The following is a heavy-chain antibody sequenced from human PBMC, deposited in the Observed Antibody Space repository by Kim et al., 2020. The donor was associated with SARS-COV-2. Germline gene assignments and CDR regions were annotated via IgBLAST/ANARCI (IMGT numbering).Heavy chain of an antibody. CDR3: AKALWTHFDY. V-gene: IGHV3-43*01. CDR2: ST. J-gene: IGHJ4*02. D-gene: IGHD3-16*01. Sequence: STYYADSVKGRFTISRDNSKNSLYLRMNSLRTEDTALYYCAKALWTHFDYWGQGTLVTVSS.